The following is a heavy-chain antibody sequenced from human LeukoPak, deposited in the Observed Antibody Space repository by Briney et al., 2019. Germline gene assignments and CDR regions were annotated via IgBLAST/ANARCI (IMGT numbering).Heavy chain of an antibody. CDR1: GYTFTAYN. D-gene: IGHD6-19*01. CDR2: IAAGNANT. Sequence: ASVKVSCKASGYTFTAYNMHWVRQAPGQRLEWMGWIAAGNANTKYSQKFQGRVTLTRDTSASTAYMELSSLTSEDTAVFYCARGAVAAHFDYWGQGTLVTVSS. V-gene: IGHV1-3*01. CDR3: ARGAVAAHFDY. J-gene: IGHJ4*02.